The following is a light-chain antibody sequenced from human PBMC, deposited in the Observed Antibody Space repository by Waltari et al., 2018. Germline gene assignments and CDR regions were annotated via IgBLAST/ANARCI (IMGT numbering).Light chain of an antibody. J-gene: IGKJ4*01. Sequence: EIVMTQSPVTLSVSLGERATLSCRASPRVSSDLAWYQQKPGQAPRLLIYDASTRAAGLAARFSASGSGTEFTLTISSLQSEDFAVYYCQQYKYWPPLTFGGGTKVEIK. V-gene: IGKV3-15*01. CDR1: PRVSSD. CDR2: DAS. CDR3: QQYKYWPPLT.